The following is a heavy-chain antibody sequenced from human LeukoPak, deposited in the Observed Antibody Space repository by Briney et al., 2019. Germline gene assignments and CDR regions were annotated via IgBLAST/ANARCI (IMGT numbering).Heavy chain of an antibody. CDR1: GFTFDDYG. Sequence: RPGGSLRLSCAASGFTFDDYGMSWVRQAPGKGLEWVSGINWNGGSTGYADSVKGRFTTSRDNSRSTLYLQMNSLRPEDTAVYYCARDIVEPPGSGRYFDNWGQGTLITVSS. CDR2: INWNGGST. J-gene: IGHJ4*02. V-gene: IGHV3-20*04. CDR3: ARDIVEPPGSGRYFDN. D-gene: IGHD1-14*01.